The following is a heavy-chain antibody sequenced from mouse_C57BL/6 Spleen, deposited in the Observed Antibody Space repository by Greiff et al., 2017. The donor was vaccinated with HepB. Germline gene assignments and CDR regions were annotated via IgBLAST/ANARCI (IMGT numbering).Heavy chain of an antibody. J-gene: IGHJ4*01. CDR1: GYTFTDYY. CDR2: INPNNGGT. D-gene: IGHD1-1*01. CDR3: ARSGDKVLYYYGSSPPYAMDY. Sequence: VQLQQSGPELVKPGASVKISCKASGYTFTDYYMNWVKQSHGKSLEWIGDINPNNGGTSYNQKFKGKATLTVDKSSSTAYMELRSLTSEDSAVYYCARSGDKVLYYYGSSPPYAMDYWGQGTSVTVSS. V-gene: IGHV1-26*01.